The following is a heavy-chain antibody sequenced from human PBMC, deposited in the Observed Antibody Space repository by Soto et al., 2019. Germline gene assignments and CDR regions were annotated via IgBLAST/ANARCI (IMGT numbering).Heavy chain of an antibody. CDR3: ARGSPRIAVVGIPYYYYGMDV. CDR2: IIPIFGTA. D-gene: IGHD6-13*01. V-gene: IGHV1-69*13. Sequence: GXTVKVSCKASVDTFSSDAISWVRQAPGQGLEWMGGIIPIFGTANYAQKFLGRVTITADESTSTSYMELSSLRSDDTAVYYCARGSPRIAVVGIPYYYYGMDVWGQGTTVTVSS. CDR1: VDTFSSDA. J-gene: IGHJ6*02.